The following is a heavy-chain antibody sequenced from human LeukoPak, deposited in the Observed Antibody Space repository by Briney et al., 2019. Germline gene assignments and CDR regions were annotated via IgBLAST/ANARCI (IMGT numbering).Heavy chain of an antibody. D-gene: IGHD3-9*01. J-gene: IGHJ4*02. CDR1: GYTFTGYY. V-gene: IGHV1-2*02. CDR2: INPNSGGT. CDR3: ARPDILRYFDY. Sequence: WASVKVSCKASGYTFTGYYMHWVRQAPGQGLEWVGWINPNSGGTNYAQKFQGRVTMTRDTSISTAYMELSRLRSDDTAVYYCARPDILRYFDYWGQGTLVTVSS.